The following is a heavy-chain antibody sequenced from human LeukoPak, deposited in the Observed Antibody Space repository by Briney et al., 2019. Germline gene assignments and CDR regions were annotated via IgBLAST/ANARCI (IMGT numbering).Heavy chain of an antibody. V-gene: IGHV3-15*01. CDR3: TTDLEGYYDSEGFDY. Sequence: PGGSLRLSCAASGFTFSNAWMSWVRQAPGKGLEWVGRIKSKTDGGTTDYAAPVKGRFTISRDDSKNTLYLQMNSLKTEDTAVYYCTTDLEGYYDSEGFDYWGQGTLVTVSS. CDR2: IKSKTDGGTT. J-gene: IGHJ4*02. CDR1: GFTFSNAW. D-gene: IGHD3-22*01.